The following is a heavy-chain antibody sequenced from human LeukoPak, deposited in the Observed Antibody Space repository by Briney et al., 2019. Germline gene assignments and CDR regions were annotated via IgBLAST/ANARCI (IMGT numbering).Heavy chain of an antibody. D-gene: IGHD2-21*01. V-gene: IGHV3-7*01. CDR3: ARVSIVGSRSVFDF. Sequence: GGSLRLSCAASGFTFSNYWMSWVRLTPGKGLEWVANIKQDGSEKYYVDSVEGRFTISRDNAKNLLSLQMNSLRAEDTAVYHCARVSIVGSRSVFDFWGQGTLVTVSS. J-gene: IGHJ4*02. CDR2: IKQDGSEK. CDR1: GFTFSNYW.